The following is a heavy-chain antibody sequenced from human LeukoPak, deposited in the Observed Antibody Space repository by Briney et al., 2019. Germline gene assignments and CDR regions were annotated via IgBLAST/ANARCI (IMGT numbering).Heavy chain of an antibody. CDR1: GYTFTSYD. V-gene: IGHV1-8*01. CDR2: MSPNSGNT. Sequence: ASVKVSCKASGYTFTSYDINWVRQATGQGLEWMGWMSPNSGNTGYAQKFQGRVTMTRNTSISTAYMELSSLRSEDTAVYYCARGRKDDFWSGYSLYYYYGMDVWGQGTTVTVSS. CDR3: ARGRKDDFWSGYSLYYYYGMDV. D-gene: IGHD3-3*01. J-gene: IGHJ6*02.